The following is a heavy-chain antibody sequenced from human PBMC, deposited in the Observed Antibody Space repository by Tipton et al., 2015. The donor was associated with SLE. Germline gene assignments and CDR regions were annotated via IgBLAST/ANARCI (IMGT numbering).Heavy chain of an antibody. CDR1: GFTFSSYG. CDR3: ARPSVVPAAIHYYYGMDV. J-gene: IGHJ6*02. V-gene: IGHV3-23*01. CDR2: ISGSGGST. Sequence: SLRLSCAASGFTFSSYGMHWVRQAPGKGLEWVSAISGSGGSTYYADSVKGRFTISRDNSKNTLYLQMNSLRAEDTAVYYCARPSVVPAAIHYYYGMDVWGQGTTVTVSS. D-gene: IGHD2-2*02.